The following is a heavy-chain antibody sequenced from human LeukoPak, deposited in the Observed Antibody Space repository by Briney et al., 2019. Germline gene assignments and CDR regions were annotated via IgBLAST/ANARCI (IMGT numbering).Heavy chain of an antibody. Sequence: GASVKVSCKASGYTFTGYYIHWVRQAPAQGLEWMGWINPNSGGTNFAQKFQGRVTMTRDTSISTAYMELSRLRSDDTAVYYCARDPYYYASGSYVDYWGQGTLVTVSS. CDR1: GYTFTGYY. J-gene: IGHJ4*02. D-gene: IGHD3-10*01. V-gene: IGHV1-2*02. CDR2: INPNSGGT. CDR3: ARDPYYYASGSYVDY.